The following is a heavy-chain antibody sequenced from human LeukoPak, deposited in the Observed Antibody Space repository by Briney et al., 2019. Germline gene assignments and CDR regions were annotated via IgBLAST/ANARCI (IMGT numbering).Heavy chain of an antibody. CDR3: ARARGVSLVARWFDP. CDR2: INTSGGST. J-gene: IGHJ5*02. V-gene: IGHV1-46*01. CDR1: GSTFTSYF. D-gene: IGHD5/OR15-5a*01. Sequence: ASVTVSCKASGSTFTSYFVHWVRQAPGQGLDWMGIINTSGGSTSYAQKFQGRVTMTPDTSTGIAFLELKSLRSDDTAVYYCARARGVSLVARWFDPWGQGSLVTVSS.